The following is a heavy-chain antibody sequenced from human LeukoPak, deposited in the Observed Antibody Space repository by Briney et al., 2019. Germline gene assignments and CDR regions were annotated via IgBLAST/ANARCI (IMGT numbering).Heavy chain of an antibody. CDR2: INPNSGGT. Sequence: ASVKVSCKASGYTFTGYYMHWVRQAPGQGLEWMGWINPNSGGTNYAQKFQGRVTMTRDTSISTAYMELRSLRSDDTAVYYCARLGGGNSDSAFDIWGQGTMVTVSS. J-gene: IGHJ3*02. CDR1: GYTFTGYY. CDR3: ARLGGGNSDSAFDI. D-gene: IGHD4-23*01. V-gene: IGHV1-2*02.